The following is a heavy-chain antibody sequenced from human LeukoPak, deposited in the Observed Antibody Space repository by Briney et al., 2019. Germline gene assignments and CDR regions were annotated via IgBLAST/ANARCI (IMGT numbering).Heavy chain of an antibody. V-gene: IGHV3-30-3*01. CDR2: ISYDGSNK. J-gene: IGHJ4*02. CDR3: ARELPLSY. Sequence: PGGSLRLSCAASGFTFSSYAMHWVRQAPGKGLEWVAVISYDGSNKYYADSVKGRFTISRDNSKNTLYLQMNSLRAEDTAVYYCARELPLSYWGQGTLVTVSS. CDR1: GFTFSSYA.